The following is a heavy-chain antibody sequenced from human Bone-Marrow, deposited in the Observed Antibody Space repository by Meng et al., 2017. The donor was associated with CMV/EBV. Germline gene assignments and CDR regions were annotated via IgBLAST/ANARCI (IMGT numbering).Heavy chain of an antibody. V-gene: IGHV3-30-3*01. CDR3: ARDLDY. Sequence: SLRLSCAASGFTFSSYAMHWVRQAPGKGLEWVAVISYDGSNKYYADSVKGRFTISRDNSTNTLYLQMNSLRAEDTAVYYCARDLDYWGQGTLVTVSS. CDR2: ISYDGSNK. CDR1: GFTFSSYA. J-gene: IGHJ4*02.